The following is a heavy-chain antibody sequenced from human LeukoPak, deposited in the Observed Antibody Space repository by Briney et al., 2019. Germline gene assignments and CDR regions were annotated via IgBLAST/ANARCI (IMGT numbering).Heavy chain of an antibody. D-gene: IGHD1-1*01. J-gene: IGHJ4*01. CDR1: GYTFSNYG. V-gene: IGHV1-18*01. CDR3: ARDNDKVVDH. Sequence: ASVTVSFMSSGYTFSNYGISWVRPAPGQGLEWMGWITAYNGNRLYAQRFQGRITLTTDTSTSTSYMELRSLEYDDTAIYYCARDNDKVVDHWGQGTLVTVSS. CDR2: ITAYNGNR.